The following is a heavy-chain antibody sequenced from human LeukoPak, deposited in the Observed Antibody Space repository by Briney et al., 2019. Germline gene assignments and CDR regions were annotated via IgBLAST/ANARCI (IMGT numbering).Heavy chain of an antibody. D-gene: IGHD6-13*01. CDR3: ARGLWQQLGNDY. Sequence: SETLSLTCAVYGGSFSGYYWSWTRQPPGKGLEWIGEINHSGSTNYNPSLKSRVTISVDTSKNQFSLKLSSVTAADTAVYYCARGLWQQLGNDYWGQGTLVTVSS. CDR2: INHSGST. J-gene: IGHJ4*02. CDR1: GGSFSGYY. V-gene: IGHV4-34*01.